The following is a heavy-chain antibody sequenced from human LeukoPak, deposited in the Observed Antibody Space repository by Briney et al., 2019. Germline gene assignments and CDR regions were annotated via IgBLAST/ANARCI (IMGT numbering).Heavy chain of an antibody. CDR2: IYHSGST. J-gene: IGHJ5*02. CDR1: GYSISSGYY. Sequence: ASETLSLTCAVSGYSISSGYYWGWIRQPPGKGLEWIGSIYHSGSTYYNPSLKSRVTISVDTSKNQFSLKLSSVTAADTAVYYCARLSVYHYSGSYLIRGWFDPWGQGTLVTVSS. V-gene: IGHV4-38-2*01. CDR3: ARLSVYHYSGSYLIRGWFDP. D-gene: IGHD3-10*01.